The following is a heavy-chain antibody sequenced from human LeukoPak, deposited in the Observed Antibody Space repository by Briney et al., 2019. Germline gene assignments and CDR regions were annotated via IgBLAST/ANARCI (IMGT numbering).Heavy chain of an antibody. CDR2: INWNGGST. CDR1: GFTFSNYG. Sequence: PGGSLRLSCAASGFTFSNYGMHWVRQAPGKGLEWVSGINWNGGSTGYADSVKGRFTISRDNAKNSLYLQMNSLRAEDTALYYCARDRGYSYGYFDYWGQGTLVTVSS. V-gene: IGHV3-20*04. J-gene: IGHJ4*02. D-gene: IGHD5-18*01. CDR3: ARDRGYSYGYFDY.